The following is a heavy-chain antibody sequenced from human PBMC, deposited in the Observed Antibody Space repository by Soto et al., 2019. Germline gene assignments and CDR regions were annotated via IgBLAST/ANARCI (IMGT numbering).Heavy chain of an antibody. CDR2: LIWNNANT. Sequence: SLRLSCAASGFPSNDHGMHWVRQAPGKGLEWVSGLIWNNANTGYVDSVKGRFTISRDNAKNSLYLQMNSLRVEDTAFYYCVKDIEPGGAAYWGQRTLVTVSS. CDR1: GFPSNDHG. J-gene: IGHJ4*02. CDR3: VKDIEPGGAAY. D-gene: IGHD3-16*01. V-gene: IGHV3-9*02.